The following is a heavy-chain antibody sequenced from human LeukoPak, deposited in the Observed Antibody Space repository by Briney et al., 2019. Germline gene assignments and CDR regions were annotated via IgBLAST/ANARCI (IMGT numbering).Heavy chain of an antibody. CDR1: GYTFTSYD. D-gene: IGHD5-18*01. CDR3: ARGRVDTAMSTEYGMDV. J-gene: IGHJ6*02. CDR2: MNPNSGNT. Sequence: GASVKVSCKASGYTFTSYDINWVRQATGQGLEWMGWMNPNSGNTGYAQKFQGRVTMTRNTSISTAYMELSSLRSEDTAVYYCARGRVDTAMSTEYGMDVWGQGTTVTVSS. V-gene: IGHV1-8*01.